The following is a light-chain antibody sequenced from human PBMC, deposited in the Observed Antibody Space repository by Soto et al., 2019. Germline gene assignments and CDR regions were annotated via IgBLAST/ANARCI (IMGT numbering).Light chain of an antibody. Sequence: QSALTQPDSVSGSPGQSITISCTGTSSDVGGYNYVSWYQQHPDKAPKLMIYEVSNRPSGVSNRISGSKSGNTASLTISGIQAEDEADYYCSSYTGSSTLAVFGTGPKVTVL. CDR3: SSYTGSSTLAV. V-gene: IGLV2-14*01. CDR1: SSDVGGYNY. CDR2: EVS. J-gene: IGLJ1*01.